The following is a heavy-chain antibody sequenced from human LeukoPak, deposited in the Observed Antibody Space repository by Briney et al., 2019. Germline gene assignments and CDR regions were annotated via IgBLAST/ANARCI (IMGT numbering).Heavy chain of an antibody. J-gene: IGHJ3*02. Sequence: PSETLSLTCTVSGGSISSSSYYWGWIRQPPGKGLEWIGSIYYSGSTYYNPSLKSRVTISVDTSKNQFSLKLSSVTAVDTAVYYCASPTVTTDAFDIWGQGTMVTVSS. CDR3: ASPTVTTDAFDI. D-gene: IGHD4-17*01. CDR1: GGSISSSSYY. CDR2: IYYSGST. V-gene: IGHV4-39*01.